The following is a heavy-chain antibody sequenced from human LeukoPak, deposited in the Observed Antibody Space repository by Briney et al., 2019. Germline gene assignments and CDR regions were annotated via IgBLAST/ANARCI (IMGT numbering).Heavy chain of an antibody. CDR3: ARVGPGNNYMDV. CDR1: GFTFSSYS. Sequence: GGSLRLSCAASGFTFSSYSMNWVRQAPGKGLEWVSSISSCGGYRYYADSVKGRFTISRDNAQNSLYLQMNSLRAADTAVYYCARVGPGNNYMDVWGKGTTVTVSS. J-gene: IGHJ6*03. D-gene: IGHD1-1*01. CDR2: ISSCGGYR. V-gene: IGHV3-21*01.